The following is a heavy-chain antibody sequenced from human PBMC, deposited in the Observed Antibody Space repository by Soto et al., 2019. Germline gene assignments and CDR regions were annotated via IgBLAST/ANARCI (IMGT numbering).Heavy chain of an antibody. CDR1: GASISSNNW. Sequence: QVQLQESGPGLVEPSGTLSLTCAVSGASISSNNWWSWVRQAPGEGLEWIVEIFHSGTTTYNPALKSREITSMETSTNQLSLRLDSGTAADTAVYFCARHSAVHTTRGFDYWGQGTLVTVSS. D-gene: IGHD1-26*01. J-gene: IGHJ4*02. V-gene: IGHV4-4*02. CDR3: ARHSAVHTTRGFDY. CDR2: IFHSGTT.